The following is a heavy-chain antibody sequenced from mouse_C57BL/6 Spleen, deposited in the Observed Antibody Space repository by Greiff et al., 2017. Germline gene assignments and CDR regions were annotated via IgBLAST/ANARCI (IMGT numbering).Heavy chain of an antibody. D-gene: IGHD2-3*01. CDR3: ARRWLKGLWYFDV. CDR1: GYAFSSSW. J-gene: IGHJ1*03. V-gene: IGHV1-82*01. Sequence: QVQLQQSGPELVKPGASVKISCKASGYAFSSSWMNWVKQRPGKGLEWIGRIYPGDGDTNYNGKFKGKATLTADKSSSTAYMTLSSLISEDSAVYFCARRWLKGLWYFDVWGTGTTVTVSS. CDR2: IYPGDGDT.